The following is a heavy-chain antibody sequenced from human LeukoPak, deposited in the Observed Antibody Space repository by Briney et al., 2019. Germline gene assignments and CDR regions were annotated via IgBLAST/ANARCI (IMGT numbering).Heavy chain of an antibody. D-gene: IGHD6-13*01. CDR3: ARGKQQLNAFDI. CDR2: IYYSGST. CDR1: GGSISSYY. J-gene: IGHJ3*02. Sequence: SETLSLTCTVSGGSISSYYWSWIRQPPGKGLEWIGCIYYSGSTNYNPSLKSRVTISVDTSKNQFSLKLSSVTAADTAVYYCARGKQQLNAFDIWGQGTMVTVSS. V-gene: IGHV4-59*01.